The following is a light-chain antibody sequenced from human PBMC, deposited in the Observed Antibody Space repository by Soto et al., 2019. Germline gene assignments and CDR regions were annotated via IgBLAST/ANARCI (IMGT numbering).Light chain of an antibody. CDR2: GAS. Sequence: EIVLTQSPGTLSLSPGERATLSCRASQSVRTSYLAWYQQKPGQAPRLLIYGASNRATGIPDRFSGSGSGTDFTLTISRLEPEDFAVYYCQQYGSSPYTFGQGANLEIK. J-gene: IGKJ2*01. CDR3: QQYGSSPYT. CDR1: QSVRTSY. V-gene: IGKV3-20*01.